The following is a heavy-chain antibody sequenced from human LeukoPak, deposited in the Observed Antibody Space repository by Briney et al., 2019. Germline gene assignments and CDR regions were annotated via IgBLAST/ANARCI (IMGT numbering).Heavy chain of an antibody. D-gene: IGHD6-13*01. J-gene: IGHJ4*02. CDR3: TTEGEDSSSWYDDY. V-gene: IGHV3-15*01. Sequence: GGSLRLSCAASGFTFSSYAMSWVRQAPGKGLEWVGRIKSKTDGGTTDYAAPVKGRFTISRDDSKNTLYLQMNSLKTEDTAVYYCTTEGEDSSSWYDDYWGQGTLVTVSS. CDR2: IKSKTDGGTT. CDR1: GFTFSSYA.